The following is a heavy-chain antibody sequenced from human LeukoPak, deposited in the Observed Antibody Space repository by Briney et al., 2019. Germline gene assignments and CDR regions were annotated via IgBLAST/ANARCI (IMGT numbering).Heavy chain of an antibody. D-gene: IGHD3/OR15-3a*01. CDR3: AKDDIPANGLYDAFDI. Sequence: PERSLRLSCGASGFTSGLTFGNYAMSWVRQAPGKGLEWVATIGGVGGDTYYADSVKGRFTISRDNSKNTLNLQMNSLRAEDTAVYYCAKDDIPANGLYDAFDIWGQGTKVTVSA. V-gene: IGHV3-23*01. J-gene: IGHJ3*02. CDR1: GFTSGLTFGNYA. CDR2: IGGVGGDT.